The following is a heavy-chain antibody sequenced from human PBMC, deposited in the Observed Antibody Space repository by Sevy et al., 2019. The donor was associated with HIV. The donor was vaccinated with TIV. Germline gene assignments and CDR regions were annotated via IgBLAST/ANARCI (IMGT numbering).Heavy chain of an antibody. Sequence: GGSLRLSCAASGFTFSNAWMSWVRQAPGKGMEWVGRIKSKTDGGTTDYAAPVKGRFTISRDDSKNTLYLQMNSLKTKDTAIDYSTTDSKKRGLSALLDYWGQGTLVTVSS. D-gene: IGHD3-10*01. CDR3: TTDSKKRGLSALLDY. V-gene: IGHV3-15*01. CDR1: GFTFSNAW. CDR2: IKSKTDGGTT. J-gene: IGHJ4*02.